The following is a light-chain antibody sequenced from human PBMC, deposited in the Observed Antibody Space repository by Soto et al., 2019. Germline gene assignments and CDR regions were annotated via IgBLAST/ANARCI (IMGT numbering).Light chain of an antibody. CDR3: CSYAGSNTWV. Sequence: QSALTQPASVSGSPGQSITISCTGTSSDVGSYNLVSWYQQHPGEAPKLMISEVTKRHSEVSNRFSGSMSGNKASLTISALQAEDESDYYCCSYAGSNTWVFGGGTKLTVL. J-gene: IGLJ3*02. CDR1: SSDVGSYNL. CDR2: EVT. V-gene: IGLV2-23*02.